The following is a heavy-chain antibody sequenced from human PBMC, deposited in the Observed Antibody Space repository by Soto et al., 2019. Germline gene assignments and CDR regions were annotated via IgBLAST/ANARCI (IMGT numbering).Heavy chain of an antibody. V-gene: IGHV3-30*18. Sequence: GGSLRLSCAASGFTFSSYGMHWVRQAPGKGLEWVAVISYDGSYKYYADSVKGRFTISRDNSKNTLRLQMSSLRAEDTAVYYGAKDSRSRVSIFDEWGQRSLVTVSS. CDR1: GFTFSSYG. J-gene: IGHJ4*02. CDR3: AKDSRSRVSIFDE. D-gene: IGHD2-8*01. CDR2: ISYDGSYK.